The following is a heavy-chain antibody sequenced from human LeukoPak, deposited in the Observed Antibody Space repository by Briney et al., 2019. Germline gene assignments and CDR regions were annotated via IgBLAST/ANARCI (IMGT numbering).Heavy chain of an antibody. V-gene: IGHV1-3*01. CDR3: ARDLGSDGDYVGAFDI. CDR1: GYTFTSYA. D-gene: IGHD4-17*01. J-gene: IGHJ3*02. CDR2: INAGNGNT. Sequence: ASVKVSCKASGYTFTSYAMHWVRQAPGQRLEWMGWINAGNGNTKYSQKFQGRVTITRDTSASTAYMELSSLRSEDTAVYYCARDLGSDGDYVGAFDIWGQGTMVTVSS.